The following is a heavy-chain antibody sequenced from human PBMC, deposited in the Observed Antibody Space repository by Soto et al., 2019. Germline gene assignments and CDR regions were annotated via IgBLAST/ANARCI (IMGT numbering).Heavy chain of an antibody. J-gene: IGHJ4*02. CDR3: ARASDYCSSTSCYLYYFDY. V-gene: IGHV1-18*01. CDR1: GYTFTSYG. D-gene: IGHD2-2*01. CDR2: ISAYNGNT. Sequence: ASVKVSCKASGYTFTSYGISWVRQAPGQGLEWMGWISAYNGNTNYAQKLQGRVTMTTDTSTSTAYMELRSLRSDDTAVYYCARASDYCSSTSCYLYYFDYWGQGTLVTSPQ.